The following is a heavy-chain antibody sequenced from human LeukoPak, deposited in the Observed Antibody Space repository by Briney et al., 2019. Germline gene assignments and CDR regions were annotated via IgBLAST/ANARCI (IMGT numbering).Heavy chain of an antibody. J-gene: IGHJ6*03. V-gene: IGHV1-18*01. CDR3: AREFRRGHYYYMDV. CDR1: GYTFTSYD. Sequence: ASVKVSCKASGYTFTSYDINWVRQATGQGLEWMGWMNPNNGNTNYAQKLQGRVTMTTDTSTSTAYMELRSLRSDDTAVYYCAREFRRGHYYYMDVWGKGTTVTVSS. CDR2: MNPNNGNT. D-gene: IGHD3-10*01.